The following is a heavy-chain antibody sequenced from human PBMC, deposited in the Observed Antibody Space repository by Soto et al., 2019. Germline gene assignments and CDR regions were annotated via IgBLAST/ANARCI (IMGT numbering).Heavy chain of an antibody. J-gene: IGHJ6*02. D-gene: IGHD2-2*01. CDR1: GYTFTSYY. CDR3: ARRETSWVGPLPYGMDV. CDR2: INPSGGST. V-gene: IGHV1-46*01. Sequence: ASVKVSCNASGYTFTSYYLHWVRQAPGQVLEWMGIINPSGGSTSYAQKFQGRVTMTRDTSTRTVYMELSSLRSEDTAVYYCARRETSWVGPLPYGMDVWGQGTTVTVSS.